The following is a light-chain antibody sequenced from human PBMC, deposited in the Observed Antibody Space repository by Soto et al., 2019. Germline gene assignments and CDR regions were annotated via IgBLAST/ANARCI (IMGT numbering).Light chain of an antibody. CDR1: SSNIGAGYD. J-gene: IGLJ3*02. CDR2: ANN. V-gene: IGLV1-40*01. Sequence: QSVLTQPPSVSGAPGQRVTISCSGSSSNIGAGYDVHWYQQLPGTAPKLLISANNIRPSGVPGRFSGSKSGTSASLAITGLQAEDEADYYCQSYDSSPSGSGVFGGGTKLTVL. CDR3: QSYDSSPSGSGV.